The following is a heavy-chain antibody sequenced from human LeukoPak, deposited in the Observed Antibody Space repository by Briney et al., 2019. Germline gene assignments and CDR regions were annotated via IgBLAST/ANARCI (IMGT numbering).Heavy chain of an antibody. D-gene: IGHD1-26*01. J-gene: IGHJ6*02. Sequence: GGSLRLSCAASGFTVNSNDMSWVRQAPGKGLEWVAVIYSGGSTYYADSVKGRFTISRDNSKNTLFLQMNSLRAEDTAVHYCARYRGYGMDVWGQGTTVTVSS. CDR2: IYSGGST. CDR1: GFTVNSND. CDR3: ARYRGYGMDV. V-gene: IGHV3-66*01.